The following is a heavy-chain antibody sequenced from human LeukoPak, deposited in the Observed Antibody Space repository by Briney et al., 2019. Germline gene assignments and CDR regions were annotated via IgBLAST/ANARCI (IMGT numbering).Heavy chain of an antibody. CDR2: IWSDGSRQ. CDR1: GFIFSRYA. V-gene: IGHV3-33*01. CDR3: ARGVAQNGNPNYFDP. J-gene: IGHJ5*02. Sequence: GGSLRLSCAASGFIFSRYAMHWVRQAPGTGLEWVAVIWSDGSRQYYLDSVKGRFTISRDNSKNTLYLQMNCLRAEDTAVYSCARGVAQNGNPNYFDPWGRGTLVTVSS. D-gene: IGHD2-15*01.